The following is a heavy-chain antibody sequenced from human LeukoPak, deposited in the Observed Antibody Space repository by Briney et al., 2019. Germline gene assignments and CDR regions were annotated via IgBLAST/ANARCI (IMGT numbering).Heavy chain of an antibody. J-gene: IGHJ6*02. CDR1: NGSISSSSYY. Sequence: PSETLSLTCTVSNGSISSSSYYWSWIRQPPGKGLEWIGYIYYSGSTNYNPSLKSRVTISVDTSKHQFSLKLSSVTAADTAVYYCARVPLLYGMDVWGQGATVTVSS. V-gene: IGHV4-61*01. CDR3: ARVPLLYGMDV. CDR2: IYYSGST.